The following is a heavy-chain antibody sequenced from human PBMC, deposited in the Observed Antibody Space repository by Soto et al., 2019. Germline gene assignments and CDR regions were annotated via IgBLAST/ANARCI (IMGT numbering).Heavy chain of an antibody. D-gene: IGHD3-3*01. J-gene: IGHJ6*02. Sequence: QVQLVESGGGVVQPGRSLRLSCAASGFTFSSYGMHWVRQAPGKGLEWVAVIWYDGSNKYYADSVKGRFTISRDNSKNTLYLQMNSLRAEDTAVYYCARDKYYDFRSGLGYYYGMDVWGQGTTVTVSS. CDR1: GFTFSSYG. CDR3: ARDKYYDFRSGLGYYYGMDV. V-gene: IGHV3-33*01. CDR2: IWYDGSNK.